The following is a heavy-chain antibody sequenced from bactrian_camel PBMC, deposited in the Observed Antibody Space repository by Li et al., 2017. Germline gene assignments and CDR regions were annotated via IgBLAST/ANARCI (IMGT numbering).Heavy chain of an antibody. CDR3: TRLFSSLASIRY. D-gene: IGHD5*01. CDR2: IGRTGGT. J-gene: IGHJ4*01. Sequence: HVQLVESGGGAVQSGGSQRLSCAASGYTYTVYCMAWFRQAPGKEREWVTGIGRTGGTDYADSVKGRFTISRDNAKNTVYLQLNSLKVEDMAMYYCTRLFSSLASIRYWGQGTQVTVS. CDR1: GYTYTVYC. V-gene: IGHV3S53*01.